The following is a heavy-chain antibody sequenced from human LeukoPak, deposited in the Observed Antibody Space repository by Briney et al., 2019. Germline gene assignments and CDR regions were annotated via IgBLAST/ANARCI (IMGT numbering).Heavy chain of an antibody. J-gene: IGHJ4*02. Sequence: SETLSLTCTVSGGSISSSSYYWGWIRQPPGKGLEWIGSIYYSGSTYYNPSLKSRVTISVDTSKNQFSLKLSSVTAADTAVYYCVNSRGSYPYDCWGQGTLVTVSS. V-gene: IGHV4-39*07. CDR3: VNSRGSYPYDC. D-gene: IGHD1-26*01. CDR2: IYYSGST. CDR1: GGSISSSSYY.